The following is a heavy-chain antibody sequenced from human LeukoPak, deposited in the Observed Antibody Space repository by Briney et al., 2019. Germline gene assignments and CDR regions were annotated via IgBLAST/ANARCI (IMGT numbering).Heavy chain of an antibody. J-gene: IGHJ4*02. CDR2: ISGSGGST. CDR3: AKALEPETVIALDC. CDR1: GFTFSTYA. D-gene: IGHD6-13*01. Sequence: GGSLRLSCAASGFTFSTYAMSWVRQAPGKGLEWVSAISGSGGSTYYADSVKGRFTISRDNSKNTLYLQMNSLRAEDTSIYFCAKALEPETVIALDCWGQGTLVTVSS. V-gene: IGHV3-23*01.